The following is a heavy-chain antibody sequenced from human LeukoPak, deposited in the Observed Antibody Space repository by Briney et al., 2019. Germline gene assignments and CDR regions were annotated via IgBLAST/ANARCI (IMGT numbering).Heavy chain of an antibody. D-gene: IGHD3-16*02. CDR1: GGTFSSYA. CDR2: IIPIFGTA. Sequence: SVKVSCKASGGTFSSYAISWVRQAPGQGLEWMGGIIPIFGTANYAQKFQGRVTITADESTSTAYMELRSLRSDDTAVYYCARDNDYVWGSYRYFDYWGQGTLVTVSS. J-gene: IGHJ4*02. CDR3: ARDNDYVWGSYRYFDY. V-gene: IGHV1-69*13.